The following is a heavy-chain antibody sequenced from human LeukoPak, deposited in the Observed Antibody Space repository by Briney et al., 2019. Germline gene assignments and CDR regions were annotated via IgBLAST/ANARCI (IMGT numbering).Heavy chain of an antibody. V-gene: IGHV3-23*01. J-gene: IGHJ5*02. CDR3: AKGGLVHRFDP. CDR2: ISGSGGSI. Sequence: GGSLRLSCAASGFIFRSYGMSWVRQAPGKGLEWVSGISGSGGSIYYADSVKGRFTISRDNSKNTLYLQMNSLRAGDTAVYYCAKGGLVHRFDPWGQGTLVTVSS. CDR1: GFIFRSYG.